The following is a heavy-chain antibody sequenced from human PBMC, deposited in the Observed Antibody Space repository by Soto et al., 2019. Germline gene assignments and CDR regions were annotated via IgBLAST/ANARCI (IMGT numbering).Heavy chain of an antibody. Sequence: PSETLSLTCSVSGGSISISNFYWGWVRQSPGRGLEWIGSLYSGRIAYYNPSLKSRVSISGDTSQNQFSLKLDSVTAADTALYYCARGTRSNSGYEPDWYFDLWGRGTLVTVSS. V-gene: IGHV4-39*01. CDR3: ARGTRSNSGYEPDWYFDL. D-gene: IGHD5-12*01. CDR2: LYSGRIA. J-gene: IGHJ2*01. CDR1: GGSISISNFY.